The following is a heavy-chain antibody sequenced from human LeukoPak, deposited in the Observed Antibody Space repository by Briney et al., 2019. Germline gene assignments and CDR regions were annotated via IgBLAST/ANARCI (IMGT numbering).Heavy chain of an antibody. Sequence: SETLSLTCAVYGGSFSGYYWSWIRQPPGKGLEWIGYIYYSGSSNYNPSLKSRVTISVDTSKNQFSLKLSSVTAADTAVYYCARVYGSGYDFRGAFDIWGQGTMVTVSS. CDR2: IYYSGSS. CDR1: GGSFSGYY. D-gene: IGHD5-12*01. CDR3: ARVYGSGYDFRGAFDI. J-gene: IGHJ3*02. V-gene: IGHV4-59*01.